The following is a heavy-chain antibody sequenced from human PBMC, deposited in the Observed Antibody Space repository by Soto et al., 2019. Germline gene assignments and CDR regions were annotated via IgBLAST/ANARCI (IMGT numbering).Heavy chain of an antibody. V-gene: IGHV3-23*01. D-gene: IGHD1-20*01. Sequence: GGSRRLSCAASGFTFSSYAMTGGRQAPGKGLEWVSTISGTGGNTYYADSVKGRFTISRDNSKNTVYLQMNSLRAEDTAVYYCVKAVYLLDFDYWGQGTLVTVSS. CDR1: GFTFSSYA. CDR2: ISGTGGNT. J-gene: IGHJ4*02. CDR3: VKAVYLLDFDY.